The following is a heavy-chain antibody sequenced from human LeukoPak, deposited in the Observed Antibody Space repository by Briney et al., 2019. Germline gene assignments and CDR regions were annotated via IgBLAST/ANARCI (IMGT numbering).Heavy chain of an antibody. J-gene: IGHJ6*02. CDR1: GFTFNNYW. V-gene: IGHV3-7*01. CDR2: IKQDGSEK. D-gene: IGHD3-10*01. Sequence: PGGSLRLSCAASGFTFNNYWMSWVRQAPGKGLEWVANIKQDGSEKNYVDSVKGRFTISRDNAKNSLFLQMNSLRAEDTAVYYCAGGGSYYGMDVWGQGTTVTVSS. CDR3: AGGGSYYGMDV.